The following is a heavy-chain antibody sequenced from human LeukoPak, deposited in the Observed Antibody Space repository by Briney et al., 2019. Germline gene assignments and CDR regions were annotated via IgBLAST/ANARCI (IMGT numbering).Heavy chain of an antibody. Sequence: GGTLRLSCAASGFSFSNYAMHWVRQAPGKGLEYVSAISSNGGNTYYADSVKGRFTISRDNSNDTLYLQMGSLRTEDMAVYYCARASSGWYDYWGQGTLVTVSS. D-gene: IGHD6-19*01. CDR3: ARASSGWYDY. V-gene: IGHV3-64*02. CDR2: ISSNGGNT. CDR1: GFSFSNYA. J-gene: IGHJ4*02.